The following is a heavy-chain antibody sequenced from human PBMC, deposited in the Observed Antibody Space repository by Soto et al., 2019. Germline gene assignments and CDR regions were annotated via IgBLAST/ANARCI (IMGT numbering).Heavy chain of an antibody. CDR1: GGSISSGGYY. J-gene: IGHJ5*02. V-gene: IGHV4-31*03. CDR2: IYYSGST. D-gene: IGHD2-2*01. CDR3: ARDVVVVPAAMPISDGWFDP. Sequence: QVQLQESGPGLVKPSQTLSLTCTVSGGSISSGGYYWSWIRQHPGKGLEWIGYIYYSGSTYYNPSLKNRVTISVDTSKNQFSLKLSSVTAADTAVYYCARDVVVVPAAMPISDGWFDPWGQGTLVTVSS.